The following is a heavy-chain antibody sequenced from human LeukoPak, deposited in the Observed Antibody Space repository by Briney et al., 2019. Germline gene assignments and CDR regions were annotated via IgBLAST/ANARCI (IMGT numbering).Heavy chain of an antibody. CDR3: ARDRIVATIPRLGYFDY. J-gene: IGHJ4*02. CDR2: IKQDGSEI. D-gene: IGHD5-12*01. Sequence: PGGSLRLSCAASGFTFSNFWMNWVRQAPGKGLEWVANIKQDGSEIYYVDSVKGRFTISRDNAKNSLYLQMNSLRAEDTAVYYCARDRIVATIPRLGYFDYWGQGTLVTVSS. CDR1: GFTFSNFW. V-gene: IGHV3-7*01.